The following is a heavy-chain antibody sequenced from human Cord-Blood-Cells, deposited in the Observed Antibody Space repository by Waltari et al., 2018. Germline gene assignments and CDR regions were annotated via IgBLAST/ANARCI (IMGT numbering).Heavy chain of an antibody. CDR3: ARQLVSSTSCLLDY. V-gene: IGHV1-2*02. Sequence: QLQLVQSGAEAKKPGASVKVSCKASGYTYTGYHMHWVRQPPGQGLEWMGWINPNSGGTNYAQKFQGRVTMTRDTSISTAYMELSRLRSDDTAVYYCARQLVSSTSCLLDYWGQGTLVTVSS. D-gene: IGHD2-2*01. CDR2: INPNSGGT. CDR1: GYTYTGYH. J-gene: IGHJ4*02.